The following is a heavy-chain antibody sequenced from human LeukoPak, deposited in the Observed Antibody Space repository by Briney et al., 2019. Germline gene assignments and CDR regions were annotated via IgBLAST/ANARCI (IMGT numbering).Heavy chain of an antibody. D-gene: IGHD3-22*01. CDR2: ISDSGGST. J-gene: IGHJ4*02. CDR1: EFTLSSYA. CDR3: AKDHESDGYPCLDH. Sequence: GGSLRLSCAASEFTLSSYAMTWVRQAPGKGLEWVSGISDSGGSTYYADSVKGRFTISRDNSKNTLYLQMNSLRADDTAVYYCAKDHESDGYPCLDHWGLGTLVTVSS. V-gene: IGHV3-23*01.